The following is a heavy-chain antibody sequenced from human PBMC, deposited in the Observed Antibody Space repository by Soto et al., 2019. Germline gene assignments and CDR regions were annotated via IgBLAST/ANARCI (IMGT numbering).Heavy chain of an antibody. CDR2: IKEDESER. D-gene: IGHD6-19*01. Sequence: EVLLVESGGGLVQPGGSLRLSCAASGFTFSNYRMSWVRQAPGKGLEWVARIKEDESERYYVPSVRRRFTISRDNAKNSLSLQMACVRADDTAVYYCTSLKVSSAWDVCGQGTLVTVS. CDR1: GFTFSNYR. V-gene: IGHV3-7*03. J-gene: IGHJ4*02. CDR3: TSLKVSSAWDV.